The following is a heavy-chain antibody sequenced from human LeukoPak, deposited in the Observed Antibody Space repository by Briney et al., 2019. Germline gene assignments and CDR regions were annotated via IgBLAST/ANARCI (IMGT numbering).Heavy chain of an antibody. J-gene: IGHJ4*02. Sequence: SVKVSCKASGGTFSSYAISWVRQAPGQGLEWMGGIIPIFGTANYAQKFQGRVTITTDESTSTAYMEMSSLRSEDTAVYYCARSAGYCSSTSCFDYWGQGTLVTVSS. CDR2: IIPIFGTA. V-gene: IGHV1-69*05. D-gene: IGHD2-2*01. CDR3: ARSAGYCSSTSCFDY. CDR1: GGTFSSYA.